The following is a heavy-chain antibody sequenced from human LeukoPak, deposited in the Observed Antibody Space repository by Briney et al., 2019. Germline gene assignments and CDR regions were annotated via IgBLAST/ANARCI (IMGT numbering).Heavy chain of an antibody. D-gene: IGHD3-22*01. CDR1: GFTFSSYD. J-gene: IGHJ6*02. CDR3: ARGLFGYDSSGYYPYYYYGMDV. V-gene: IGHV3-13*01. Sequence: GSLRLSCAASGFTFSSYDMHWVRQATGKGLEWVSAIGTAGDTYYPGSVKGRFTISRENAKNSLYLQMNSLRAGDTAVYYCARGLFGYDSSGYYPYYYYGMDVWGQGTTVTVSS. CDR2: IGTAGDT.